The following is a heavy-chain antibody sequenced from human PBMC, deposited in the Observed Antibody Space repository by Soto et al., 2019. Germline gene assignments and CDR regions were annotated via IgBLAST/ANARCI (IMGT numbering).Heavy chain of an antibody. J-gene: IGHJ6*02. D-gene: IGHD2-2*01. Sequence: QVQLQESGPGLVKPSQTLSLTCTVSGGSISSGGYYWSWIRQHPGKGLEWIGYIYYSGSTYYNPSLRSRVTISVDTSKNHFSLKLSSVTAADKAVYYCARAPVGYCISTSCYGGYYYGMDVWGQGTTVTVSS. CDR3: ARAPVGYCISTSCYGGYYYGMDV. CDR1: GGSISSGGYY. V-gene: IGHV4-31*03. CDR2: IYYSGST.